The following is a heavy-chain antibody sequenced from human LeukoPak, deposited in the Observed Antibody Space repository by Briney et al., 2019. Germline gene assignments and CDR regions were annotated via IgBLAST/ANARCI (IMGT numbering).Heavy chain of an antibody. Sequence: GSLRLSCAASGFTVSSNYMSWVRQAPGKGLEWVSVIYSGGSTYYADSVKGRFTISRDNSKNTLYLQMNSLRAEDTAVYYCARDPTLEYTSGSYFDYWGQGTLVTVSS. J-gene: IGHJ4*02. CDR1: GFTVSSNY. CDR3: ARDPTLEYTSGSYFDY. CDR2: IYSGGST. D-gene: IGHD1-26*01. V-gene: IGHV3-53*01.